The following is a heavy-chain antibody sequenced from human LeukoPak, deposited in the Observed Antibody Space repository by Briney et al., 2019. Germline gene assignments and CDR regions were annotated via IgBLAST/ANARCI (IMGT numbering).Heavy chain of an antibody. CDR2: IKSKTDGGII. J-gene: IGHJ6*02. CDR1: GLTFSNAW. V-gene: IGHV3-15*01. CDR3: SNIYSYGLHGMDV. D-gene: IGHD5-18*01. Sequence: GGSLRLSCAASGLTFSNAWMSWVRQAPGKGLEWVGRIKSKTDGGIIDYAAPVQGGFTISRDDSKNTLYLQMNSLRTEDTAVYYCSNIYSYGLHGMDVWGQGTTVTVSS.